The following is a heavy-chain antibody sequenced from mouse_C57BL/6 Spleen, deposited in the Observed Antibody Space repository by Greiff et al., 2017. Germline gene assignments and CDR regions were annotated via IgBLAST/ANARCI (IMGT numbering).Heavy chain of an antibody. Sequence: QVHVKQPGAELVKPGASVKLSCKASGYTFTSYWMQWVKQRPGQGLEWIGEIDPSDSYTNYNQKFKGKATLTVDTSSSTAYMQLSSLTSEDSAVYYCARYSFDYWGQGTTLTVSS. CDR3: ARYSFDY. CDR2: IDPSDSYT. CDR1: GYTFTSYW. D-gene: IGHD2-12*01. J-gene: IGHJ2*01. V-gene: IGHV1-50*01.